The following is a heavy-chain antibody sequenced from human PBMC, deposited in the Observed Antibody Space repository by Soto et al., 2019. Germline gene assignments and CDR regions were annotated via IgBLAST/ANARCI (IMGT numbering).Heavy chain of an antibody. Sequence: SETLSLTCTVSGGSISSYYWSWIRQPPGKGLEWIGYIYYSGSTNYNPSLKSRVTISVDTSKNQFSLKLSSVTAADTAVYYCARVTAVYYYYMDVWGKGTTVTVSS. CDR2: IYYSGST. V-gene: IGHV4-59*01. CDR3: ARVTAVYYYYMDV. D-gene: IGHD2-21*02. CDR1: GGSISSYY. J-gene: IGHJ6*03.